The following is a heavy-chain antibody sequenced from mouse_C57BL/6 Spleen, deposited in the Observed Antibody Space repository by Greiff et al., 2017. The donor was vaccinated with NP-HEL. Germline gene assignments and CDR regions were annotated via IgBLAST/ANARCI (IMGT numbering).Heavy chain of an antibody. Sequence: EVKLVESEGGLVQPGSSMKLSCTASGFTFSDYYMAWVRQVPEKGLEWVANINYDGSSTYYLDSLKSRFIISRDNAKNILYLQMSSLKSEDTATYYCARGRSTMDYWGQGTSVTVSS. CDR2: INYDGSST. V-gene: IGHV5-16*01. CDR3: ARGRSTMDY. J-gene: IGHJ4*01. CDR1: GFTFSDYY.